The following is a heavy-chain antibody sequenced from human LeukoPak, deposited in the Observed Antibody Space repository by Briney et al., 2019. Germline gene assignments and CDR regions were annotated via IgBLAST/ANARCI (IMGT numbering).Heavy chain of an antibody. CDR3: AKRLRFF. CDR1: GFTFSSYA. J-gene: IGHJ4*02. V-gene: IGHV3-23*01. D-gene: IGHD3-3*01. Sequence: QPGGSLRLSCAASGFTFSSYAMSWVRQAPGKGLEWLSAITGTGGVTYYADSVKGRFTISRDSSKTTLYLQMNSLRAEDTAVYYCAKRLRFFRGQGTLVTVSS. CDR2: ITGTGGVT.